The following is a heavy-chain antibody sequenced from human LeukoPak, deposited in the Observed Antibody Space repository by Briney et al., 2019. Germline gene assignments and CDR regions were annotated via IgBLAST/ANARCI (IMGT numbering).Heavy chain of an antibody. Sequence: PGGSLRLSCAASGFTFSSYWMHWVRQAPGKGLMWVSRVNSDGSSTSYADSVKGRFTISRDNAKNTLYLQMNSLRAEDTAVYYCADSVDTYYYGSGSPARNWGQGTLVTVSS. CDR2: VNSDGSST. V-gene: IGHV3-74*01. J-gene: IGHJ4*02. D-gene: IGHD3-10*01. CDR1: GFTFSSYW. CDR3: ADSVDTYYYGSGSPARN.